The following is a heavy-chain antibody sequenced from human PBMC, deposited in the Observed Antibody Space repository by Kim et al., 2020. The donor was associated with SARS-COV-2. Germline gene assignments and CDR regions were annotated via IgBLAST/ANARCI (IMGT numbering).Heavy chain of an antibody. D-gene: IGHD2-15*01. CDR3: ARGRVVVN. CDR1: GGSFSGYY. J-gene: IGHJ4*02. CDR2: INHSGST. V-gene: IGHV4-34*01. Sequence: SETLSLTCAVYGGSFSGYYWSWIRQPPGKGLEWIGEINHSGSTNYNPSLKSRVTISVDTSKNQFSLKLSSVTAADTAVYYCARGRVVVNWGQGTLVTVSS.